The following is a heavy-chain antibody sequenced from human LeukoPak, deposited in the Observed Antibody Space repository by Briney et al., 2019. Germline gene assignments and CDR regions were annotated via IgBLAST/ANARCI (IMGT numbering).Heavy chain of an antibody. Sequence: ESLKISCKGSGYSFTSYWIGWVRQMPGKGLEWMGIIYPGDSDTRYSPSFQGQVTISADKSISTAYLQWSSLKASDTAMYYCARTSMVRGVINLPFDPWGQGTLVTVSS. CDR1: GYSFTSYW. J-gene: IGHJ5*02. CDR3: ARTSMVRGVINLPFDP. CDR2: IYPGDSDT. V-gene: IGHV5-51*01. D-gene: IGHD3-10*01.